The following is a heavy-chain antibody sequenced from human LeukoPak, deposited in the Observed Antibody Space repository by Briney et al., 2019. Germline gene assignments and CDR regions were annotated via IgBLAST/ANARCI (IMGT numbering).Heavy chain of an antibody. CDR3: ARDTGPSGTAFDY. Sequence: SETLSLTCTVSGGSITNTGAYWVWIRQSPGKGLEWIESIYYSGSAYYTPSLRSRVTISVATSKSLFSLTLSSVTAADTAVYYCARDTGPSGTAFDYWGQGILVTVSS. J-gene: IGHJ4*02. D-gene: IGHD2-2*01. CDR2: IYYSGSA. CDR1: GGSITNTGAY. V-gene: IGHV4-39*07.